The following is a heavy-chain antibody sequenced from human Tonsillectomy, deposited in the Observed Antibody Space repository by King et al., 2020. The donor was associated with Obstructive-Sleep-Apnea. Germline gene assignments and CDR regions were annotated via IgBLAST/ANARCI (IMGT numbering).Heavy chain of an antibody. CDR3: ARGAIVATTVHVLWDY. CDR2: ISYERSNK. J-gene: IGHJ4*02. CDR1: GFSFSSYA. Sequence: VQLVESGGGVVQPGRSLRLSCAASGFSFSSYAMHWVRQAPGKGLEWVALISYERSNKYYADSVKGRFTISRDNSKNTLYLKMNSMRAEDTAVYYCARGAIVATTVHVLWDYWGQGTLVTVSS. V-gene: IGHV3-30*04. D-gene: IGHD5-12*01.